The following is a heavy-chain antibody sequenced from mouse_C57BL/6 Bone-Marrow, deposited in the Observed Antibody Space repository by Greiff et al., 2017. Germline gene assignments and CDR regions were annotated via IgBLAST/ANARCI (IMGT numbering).Heavy chain of an antibody. V-gene: IGHV1-55*01. CDR1: GYTFTSYW. CDR2: IYPGSGST. J-gene: IGHJ4*01. CDR3: ARRPNYYAMDY. Sequence: QVQLQQPGAELVKPGASVKMSCKASGYTFTSYWITWVKQRPGQGLEWIGDIYPGSGSTNYNEKFKSKATLTVATSSSTSYMQLSSLTSEESAVYYCARRPNYYAMDYWGQGTSVTVSS.